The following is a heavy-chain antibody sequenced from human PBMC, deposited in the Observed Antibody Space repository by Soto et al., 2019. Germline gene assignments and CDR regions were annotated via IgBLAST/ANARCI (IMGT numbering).Heavy chain of an antibody. V-gene: IGHV3-30-3*01. Sequence: GGSLRLSCAAAGVTFSSYAMPWVRQAPGKGLEWVAVISYDGSNKYYADSVKGRFTISRDNSKNTLYLQMNSLRAEDTAVYYCARGIAARPVAFDIWGQGTMVTVSS. CDR1: GVTFSSYA. CDR3: ARGIAARPVAFDI. D-gene: IGHD6-6*01. CDR2: ISYDGSNK. J-gene: IGHJ3*02.